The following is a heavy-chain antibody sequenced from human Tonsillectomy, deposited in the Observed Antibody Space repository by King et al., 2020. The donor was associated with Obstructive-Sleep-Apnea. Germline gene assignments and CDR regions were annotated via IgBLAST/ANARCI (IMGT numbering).Heavy chain of an antibody. V-gene: IGHV4-34*01. CDR1: GGSFSGYY. CDR2: INHSGST. CDR3: ARAKGYCSSTSCYPREFDP. D-gene: IGHD2-2*01. J-gene: IGHJ5*02. Sequence: VQLQQWGAGLLKPSETLSLTCAVYGGSFSGYYWSWIRQPPGKGLEWSGEINHSGSTNYNPSLKSRVTISVDTSKNQFSLKLSSVTAADTAVDYCARAKGYCSSTSCYPREFDPWGQGTLVTVSS.